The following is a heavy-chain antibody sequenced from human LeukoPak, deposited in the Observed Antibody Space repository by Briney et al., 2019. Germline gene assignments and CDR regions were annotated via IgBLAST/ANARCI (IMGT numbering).Heavy chain of an antibody. D-gene: IGHD6-19*01. CDR1: GGSISSSSYY. J-gene: IGHJ4*02. CDR2: IYYSGST. CDR3: ARDFSSGWYGDY. V-gene: IGHV4-39*07. Sequence: PSETLSLTCTVSGGSISSSSYYWGWIRQPPGKGLEWIGSIYYSGSTYYNPSHKSRVTISVDTSKNQFSLKLSSVTAADTAVYYCARDFSSGWYGDYWGQGTLVTVSS.